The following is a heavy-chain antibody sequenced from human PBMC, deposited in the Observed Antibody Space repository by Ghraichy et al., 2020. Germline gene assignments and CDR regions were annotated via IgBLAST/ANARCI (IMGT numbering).Heavy chain of an antibody. Sequence: ESLNISCTVSGGSVSSGSYYWSWIRQPPGKGLEWIGYIYYSGSTNYNPSLKSRVTISVDTSKNQFSLKLSSVTAADTAVYYCARDRYYYDSSGYYDYWGQGTLVT. D-gene: IGHD3-22*01. CDR3: ARDRYYYDSSGYYDY. CDR1: GGSVSSGSYY. V-gene: IGHV4-61*01. CDR2: IYYSGST. J-gene: IGHJ4*02.